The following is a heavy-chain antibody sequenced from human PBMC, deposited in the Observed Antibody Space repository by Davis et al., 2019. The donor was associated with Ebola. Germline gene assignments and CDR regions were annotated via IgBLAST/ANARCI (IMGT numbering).Heavy chain of an antibody. CDR2: INPNSGGT. CDR3: ARDIGSSSPDGMDV. J-gene: IGHJ6*02. V-gene: IGHV1-2*06. Sequence: AASVKVSCKASGYTFTGYYMHWVRQAPGQGLEWMGRINPNSGGTNYAQKFQGRVTMTRDTSTSTVYMELSSLRSEDTAVYYCARDIGSSSPDGMDVWGQGTTVTVSS. D-gene: IGHD6-13*01. CDR1: GYTFTGYY.